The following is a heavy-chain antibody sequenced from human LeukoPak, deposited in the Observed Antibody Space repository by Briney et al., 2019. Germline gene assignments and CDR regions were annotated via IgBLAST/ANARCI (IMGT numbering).Heavy chain of an antibody. CDR1: GGSISSYY. CDR2: IYHSGST. CDR3: ARGGLRFLEWLIGY. Sequence: PSETLSLTCTVPGGSISSYYWSWIRQPPGKGLEWIGSIYHSGSTYYNPSLKSRVTISVDTSKNQFSLKLSSVTAADTAVYYCARGGLRFLEWLIGYWGQGTLVTVSS. D-gene: IGHD3-3*01. V-gene: IGHV4-59*08. J-gene: IGHJ4*02.